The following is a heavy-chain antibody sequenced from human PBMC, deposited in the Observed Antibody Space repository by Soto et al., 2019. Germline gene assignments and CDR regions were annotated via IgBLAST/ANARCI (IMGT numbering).Heavy chain of an antibody. Sequence: HPXGSLRLSCAASGXTFSSYSMHWVRQAPGKGLELVAVISYDGSNKYYADSVKCLSTISRDNSNNTLYLQMNSMRPEETALYYCASLVVVIPKNWFDPWGQGTLGTVSS. CDR2: ISYDGSNK. J-gene: IGHJ5*02. V-gene: IGHV3-30-3*01. D-gene: IGHD3-22*01. CDR3: ASLVVVIPKNWFDP. CDR1: GXTFSSYS.